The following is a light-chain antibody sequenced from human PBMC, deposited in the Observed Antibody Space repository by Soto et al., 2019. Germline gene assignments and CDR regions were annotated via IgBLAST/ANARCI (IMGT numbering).Light chain of an antibody. CDR1: QSVSSY. Sequence: EIVLKQSPATLSLSPGERATLSCRASQSVSSYLAWYQQKPGQAPRLLIYDASTRATGIPARFSGSGSGTDFTLTISSREPEEFAVYYCQQRSTWPGTFGQGTRLEIK. V-gene: IGKV3-11*01. CDR2: DAS. J-gene: IGKJ5*01. CDR3: QQRSTWPGT.